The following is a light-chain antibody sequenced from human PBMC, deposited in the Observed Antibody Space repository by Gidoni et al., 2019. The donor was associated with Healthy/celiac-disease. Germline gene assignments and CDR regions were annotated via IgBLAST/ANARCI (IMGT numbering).Light chain of an antibody. CDR3: PQRSNWPT. J-gene: IGKJ4*01. CDR1: QSVSSY. Sequence: IVLKQSPATLSLSPGERATLACRASQSVSSYLAWYQQKPGQAPRLLIYDASNRATGIPARFSGSGSGTDFPLTISSLEPEDFAVYYCPQRSNWPTFGGGTKVEIK. CDR2: DAS. V-gene: IGKV3-11*01.